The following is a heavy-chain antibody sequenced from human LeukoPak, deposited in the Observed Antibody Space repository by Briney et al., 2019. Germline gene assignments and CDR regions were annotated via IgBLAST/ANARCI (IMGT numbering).Heavy chain of an antibody. V-gene: IGHV3-30*04. J-gene: IGHJ4*02. Sequence: GGSLRLSCAASGFTFSSYAMHWVRQAPGKGLEWVAVISYDGSNKYYADSVKGRFTISRDNSENTLYLQMNSLRAEDTALYYCAKRHDYYETSGYYPDFDFWGQGTLVSVSP. CDR3: AKRHDYYETSGYYPDFDF. CDR1: GFTFSSYA. CDR2: ISYDGSNK. D-gene: IGHD3-22*01.